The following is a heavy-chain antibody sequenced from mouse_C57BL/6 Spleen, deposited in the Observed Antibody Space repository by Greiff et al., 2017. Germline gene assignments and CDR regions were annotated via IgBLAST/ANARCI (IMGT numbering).Heavy chain of an antibody. CDR3: ARYEAGTYWYFDV. D-gene: IGHD4-1*01. V-gene: IGHV3-8*01. J-gene: IGHJ1*03. CDR2: ISYSGST. Sequence: EVMLVESGPGLAKPSLPLSLTCSVTGYSITSDYWNWIRKFPGNKLEYMGYISYSGSTYYNPSLKSRISITRDTSKNQYYLQLNSVTTEDTATYYCARYEAGTYWYFDVWGTGTTVTVAS. CDR1: GYSITSDY.